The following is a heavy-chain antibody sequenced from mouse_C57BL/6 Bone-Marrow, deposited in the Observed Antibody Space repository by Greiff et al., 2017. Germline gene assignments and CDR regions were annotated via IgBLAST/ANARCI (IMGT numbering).Heavy chain of an antibody. CDR3: SSFDDNYFDF. CDR2: IDPEIGDT. J-gene: IGHJ2*01. V-gene: IGHV14-4*01. Sequence: EVKLMESGAELVRPGASVKLSCTASGFNIKDDYIHWVKQRPEQGLEWIGWIDPEIGDTEYASKFQGKATITSDKSSNTAYLQLSSLTSEDTACYYCSSFDDNYFDFWGQGTPLTVAS. CDR1: GFNIKDDY. D-gene: IGHD2-3*01.